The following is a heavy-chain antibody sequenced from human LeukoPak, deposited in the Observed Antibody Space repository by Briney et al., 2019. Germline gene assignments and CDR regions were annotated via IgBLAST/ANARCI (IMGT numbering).Heavy chain of an antibody. V-gene: IGHV3-30*02. D-gene: IGHD3-16*02. CDR3: ARGYTYFAY. CDR1: GFTFRNYG. J-gene: IGHJ4*02. CDR2: IRYDGADE. Sequence: GGSLRLSCAASGFTFRNYGMHWVRQAPGKGLEWVTFIRYDGADEYYADSVKGRFTISRDDSKNTVFLRMSTLRVEDTAVYYCARGYTYFAYWGQGTLVTVSS.